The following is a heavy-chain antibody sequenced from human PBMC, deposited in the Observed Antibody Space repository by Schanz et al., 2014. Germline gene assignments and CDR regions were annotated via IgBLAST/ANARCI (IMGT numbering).Heavy chain of an antibody. D-gene: IGHD1-20*01. J-gene: IGHJ3*02. Sequence: VQLVESGGGVAQPGGSLRLSCSGSGFTFSEVYMSWVRQAPGKGLEWVGRIENNANGATTDYAAPVKGRFTVSRDDSRNTLYLQMNTLRTDDTALYYCTTFNNRDALYIWGQGTMVSVSS. V-gene: IGHV3-15*04. CDR3: TTFNNRDALYI. CDR1: GFTFSEVY. CDR2: IENNANGATT.